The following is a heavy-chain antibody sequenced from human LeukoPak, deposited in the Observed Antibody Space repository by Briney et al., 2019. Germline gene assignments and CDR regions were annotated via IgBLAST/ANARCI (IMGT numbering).Heavy chain of an antibody. D-gene: IGHD4-11*01. J-gene: IGHJ4*02. CDR2: IWNDGSNQ. CDR3: AKDAQRGFDYSNSLEY. CDR1: QFTFSHYG. V-gene: IGHV3-33*06. Sequence: PGGSLRLSCVASQFTFSHYGMHWVRQAPGKGLEWVAVIWNDGSNQYYADSVKGRFTISRDNSQNTVFLRMSSLRAEDTAVYYCAKDAQRGFDYSNSLEYWGQGTLVTVS.